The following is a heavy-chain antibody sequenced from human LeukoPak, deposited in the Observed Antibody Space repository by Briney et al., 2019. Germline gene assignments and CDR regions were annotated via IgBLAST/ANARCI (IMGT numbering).Heavy chain of an antibody. CDR2: IYTSGST. J-gene: IGHJ6*03. CDR1: GGSISSYY. Sequence: SETLSLTCTVSGGSISSYYWSWIRQPAGKGLEWIGRIYTSGSTNYNPSLKSRLTMSIDKSRNQFSLNLNSVTAADTAVYYCARPYYYYMDVWGKGITVTVSS. V-gene: IGHV4-4*07. CDR3: ARPYYYYMDV.